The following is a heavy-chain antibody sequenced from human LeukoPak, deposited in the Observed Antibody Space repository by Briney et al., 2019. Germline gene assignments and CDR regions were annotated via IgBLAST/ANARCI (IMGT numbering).Heavy chain of an antibody. CDR2: IRSKANSYAT. V-gene: IGHV3-73*01. D-gene: IGHD5-12*01. CDR3: TSSSYYGGYPGY. J-gene: IGHJ4*02. Sequence: GGSLRLSCAASGFTLSGSALHWVRQASGKGLEWVGRIRSKANSYATAYAASVKGRFTISRDDSKNTAYLQMNSLKTGDTAIYYCTSSSYYGGYPGYWGQGTLVTVSS. CDR1: GFTLSGSA.